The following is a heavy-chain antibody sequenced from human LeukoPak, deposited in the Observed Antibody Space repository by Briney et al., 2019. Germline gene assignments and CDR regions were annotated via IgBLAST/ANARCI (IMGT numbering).Heavy chain of an antibody. D-gene: IGHD2-2*01. Sequence: SVKVSRKASGFTFTSTAVQWVRQARGQRLEWIGWILVGSGNTNYAQMFQERVTLTWDVSTSTAYMVLSSLRSEDTAIYYCASDPPYTSSSAWWGQGTLVTVSS. CDR1: GFTFTSTA. CDR2: ILVGSGNT. J-gene: IGHJ4*02. CDR3: ASDPPYTSSSAW. V-gene: IGHV1-58*01.